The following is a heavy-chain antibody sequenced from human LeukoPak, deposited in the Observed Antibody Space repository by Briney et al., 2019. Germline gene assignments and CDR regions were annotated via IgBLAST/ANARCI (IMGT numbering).Heavy chain of an antibody. CDR2: ISSGSSYI. J-gene: IGHJ5*02. Sequence: PGGSLRLSCAASGFTFSSYSMNWVRQAPGKGLEWVSSISSGSSYIYYADSVKGRFTIPRDNAKNSLYLQMNSLRAEDTAVYYCAREISDDILTGYYIGYNWFDPWGQGTLVTVSS. V-gene: IGHV3-21*01. D-gene: IGHD3-9*01. CDR3: AREISDDILTGYYIGYNWFDP. CDR1: GFTFSSYS.